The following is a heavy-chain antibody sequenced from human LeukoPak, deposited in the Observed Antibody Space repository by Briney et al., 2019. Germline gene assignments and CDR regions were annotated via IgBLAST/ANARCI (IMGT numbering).Heavy chain of an antibody. D-gene: IGHD4-23*01. J-gene: IGHJ4*02. CDR2: IYYSGST. V-gene: IGHV4-59*01. Sequence: SETLSLTCTVSGGSINSYYWSWIRQPPGKGLEWIGYIYYSGSTNYNPSLKSRVTISVDTSKNQFSLKLSSVTAADTAVYYCARDPSDYGGNSGFDYWGQGTLVTVSS. CDR1: GGSINSYY. CDR3: ARDPSDYGGNSGFDY.